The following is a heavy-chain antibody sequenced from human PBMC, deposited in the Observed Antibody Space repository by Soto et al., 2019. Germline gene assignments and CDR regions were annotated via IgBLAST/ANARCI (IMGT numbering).Heavy chain of an antibody. CDR3: ARDSRWFDP. D-gene: IGHD6-13*01. J-gene: IGHJ5*02. V-gene: IGHV4-61*01. CDR2: IYYSGST. CDR1: GGSVSSGSYY. Sequence: PSETLSLTCTVSGGSVSSGSYYWSWIRQPPGKGLEWIGYIYYSGSTNYNPSLKSRVTISVDTSKNQFSLKLSSATAADTAVYYCARDSRWFDPWGQGTLVTVSS.